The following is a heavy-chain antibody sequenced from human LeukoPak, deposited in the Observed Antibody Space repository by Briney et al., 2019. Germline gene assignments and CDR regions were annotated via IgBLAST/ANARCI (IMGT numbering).Heavy chain of an antibody. Sequence: PSETLSLTCAVYGGSLSGYYWSWIRQSPEKGLEWIGEINHSGSTNYNPSLKSRVTISVDTSKNQFSLQLSSVAAADTAVYYCARLQLERRLGNWFDPWGQGTLVTVSS. CDR2: INHSGST. CDR1: GGSLSGYY. V-gene: IGHV4-34*01. CDR3: ARLQLERRLGNWFDP. J-gene: IGHJ5*02. D-gene: IGHD1-1*01.